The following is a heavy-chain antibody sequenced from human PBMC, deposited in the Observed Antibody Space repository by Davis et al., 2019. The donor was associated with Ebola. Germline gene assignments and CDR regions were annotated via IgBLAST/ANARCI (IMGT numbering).Heavy chain of an antibody. D-gene: IGHD3-22*01. CDR3: ARGLAIESITMIVVPFDY. V-gene: IGHV1-2*06. CDR1: GYTFTGYY. J-gene: IGHJ4*02. Sequence: AASVKVSCKASGYTFTGYYMHWVRQAPGQGLEWMGRINPNSGGTNYAQKFQGRVTMTRDTSISTAYMELSRLRSDDTAVYYCARGLAIESITMIVVPFDYWGQGTLVTVSS. CDR2: INPNSGGT.